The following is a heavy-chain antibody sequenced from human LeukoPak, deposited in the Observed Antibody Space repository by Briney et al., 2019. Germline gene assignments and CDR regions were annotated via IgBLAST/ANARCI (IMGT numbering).Heavy chain of an antibody. CDR3: AKGGGYGSGTYSED. V-gene: IGHV3-23*01. D-gene: IGHD3-10*01. CDR2: ISGSGLNT. CDR1: GFIFSTYG. J-gene: IGHJ4*02. Sequence: GGSLRLSCAASGFIFSTYGMTWFRQAPGRGLEWVSGISGSGLNTYYADSVKGRFTSSRDNSKNMLYLQMNSLRAEDTAVYYCAKGGGYGSGTYSEDWGQGILGTVSS.